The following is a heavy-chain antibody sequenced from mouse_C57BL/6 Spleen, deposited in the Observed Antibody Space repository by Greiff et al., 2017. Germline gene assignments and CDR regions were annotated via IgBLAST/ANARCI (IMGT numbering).Heavy chain of an antibody. CDR3: ARRPYYSNYEAMDY. J-gene: IGHJ4*01. V-gene: IGHV1-80*01. CDR2: IYPGDGDT. CDR1: GYAFSSYW. Sequence: QVQLQQSGAELVKPGASVKISCKASGYAFSSYWMNWVKQRPGKGLEWIGQIYPGDGDTNYNGKFKGKATLTADKSSSTAYMQRSSLTSEDSAVYCCARRPYYSNYEAMDYWGQGTSVTVSS. D-gene: IGHD2-5*01.